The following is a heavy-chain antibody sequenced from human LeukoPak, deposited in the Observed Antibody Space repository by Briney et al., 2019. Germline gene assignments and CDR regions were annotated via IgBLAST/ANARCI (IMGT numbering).Heavy chain of an antibody. CDR3: AKDRSFGSGSYYYYGMDV. CDR2: ISYEGSNK. D-gene: IGHD3-10*01. J-gene: IGHJ6*02. Sequence: GSSLRLSCAASGFTFSSYGMHWVRQAPGKGLEWVAVISYEGSNKYYADSVKGRFTISRDNSKNTLYLQMNSLRAEDTAVYYCAKDRSFGSGSYYYYGMDVWGQGTTVTVSS. V-gene: IGHV3-30*18. CDR1: GFTFSSYG.